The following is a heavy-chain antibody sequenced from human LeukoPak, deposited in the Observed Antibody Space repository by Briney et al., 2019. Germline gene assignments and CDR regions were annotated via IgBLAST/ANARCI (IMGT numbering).Heavy chain of an antibody. D-gene: IGHD1-14*01. CDR3: AGLIRPGWFDP. V-gene: IGHV4-39*01. Sequence: SGTLSLTCTVSGASISSSTDYWGWIRQPPGKGLEWIANIYYSGSTYYNPSLKSRVTIFVDTSKNQFSLKLSSVTAADTAVYYCAGLIRPGWFDPWGQGTLVTVSS. CDR1: GASISSSTDY. CDR2: IYYSGST. J-gene: IGHJ5*02.